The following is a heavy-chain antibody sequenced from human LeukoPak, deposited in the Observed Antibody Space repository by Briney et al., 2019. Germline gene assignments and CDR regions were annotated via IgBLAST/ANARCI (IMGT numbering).Heavy chain of an antibody. CDR1: GFTSSSYE. CDR2: ISSSGSTI. CDR3: ARDGLWGGSYRRAFDI. V-gene: IGHV3-48*03. D-gene: IGHD1-26*01. Sequence: GGSLRLSCAASGFTSSSYEMNWVRQAPGKGLEWVSYISSSGSTIYYADSVKGRFTISRDNAKNSLYLQMNSLRAEDTAVYYCARDGLWGGSYRRAFDIWGQGTMVTVSS. J-gene: IGHJ3*02.